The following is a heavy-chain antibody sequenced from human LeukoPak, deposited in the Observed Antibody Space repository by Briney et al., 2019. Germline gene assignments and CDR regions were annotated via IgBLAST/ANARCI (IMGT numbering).Heavy chain of an antibody. CDR2: IYYSGST. Sequence: SETLSLTCTVSGGSNSSYYWSWIRQPPGKGLEWIGYIYYSGSTNYNPSLKSRVTISVDTSKNQFSLKLSSVTAADTAVYYCAREGNDFWSGYSYYFDCWGQGTLVTVSS. V-gene: IGHV4-59*01. CDR3: AREGNDFWSGYSYYFDC. J-gene: IGHJ4*02. CDR1: GGSNSSYY. D-gene: IGHD3-3*01.